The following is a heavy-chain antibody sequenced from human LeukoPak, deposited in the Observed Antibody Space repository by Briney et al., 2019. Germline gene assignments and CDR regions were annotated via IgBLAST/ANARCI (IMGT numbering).Heavy chain of an antibody. CDR3: ARDAILWFGESN. CDR2: IYYSGST. V-gene: IGHV4-59*12. D-gene: IGHD3-10*01. Sequence: SETLSLTCTVSGGSISSYYWSWIRQPPGKGLEWIGYIYYSGSTYYNPSLKSRVTISVDTSKNQFSLKLSSVTAADTAVYYCARDAILWFGESNWGQGTLVTVSS. CDR1: GGSISSYY. J-gene: IGHJ4*02.